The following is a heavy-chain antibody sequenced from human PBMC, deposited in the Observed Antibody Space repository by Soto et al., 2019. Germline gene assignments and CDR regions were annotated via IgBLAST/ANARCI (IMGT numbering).Heavy chain of an antibody. V-gene: IGHV4-59*12. D-gene: IGHD2-15*01. J-gene: IGHJ4*02. CDR2: IYHNGGT. Sequence: SETLSLTCTVSGGSLSGYYWTWIRQPPGKGLEWIGYIYHNGGTSYNPSLKSRVTMSVDTSKNQFSLRLTSVTAADTAVYYCARASVGPPGGGSWIMPFDFWGQGTLVTVSS. CDR1: GGSLSGYY. CDR3: ARASVGPPGGGSWIMPFDF.